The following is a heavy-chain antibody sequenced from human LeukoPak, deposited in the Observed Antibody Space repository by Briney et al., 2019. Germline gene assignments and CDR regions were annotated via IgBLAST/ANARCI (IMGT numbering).Heavy chain of an antibody. D-gene: IGHD6-19*01. CDR2: IYSGGST. CDR3: ARVWYSSAPGGAFDI. CDR1: EFSVGSNY. Sequence: GGSLRLSCAASEFSVGSNYMTWVRQAPGKGLEWVSLIYSGGSTYYADSVKGRFTISRDNSKNTLYLQMNSLRAEDTAVYYCARVWYSSAPGGAFDIWGQGTMVTVSS. V-gene: IGHV3-66*01. J-gene: IGHJ3*02.